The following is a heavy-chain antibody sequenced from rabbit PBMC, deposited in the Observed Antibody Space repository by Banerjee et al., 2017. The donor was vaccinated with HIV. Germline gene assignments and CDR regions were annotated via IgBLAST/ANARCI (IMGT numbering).Heavy chain of an antibody. D-gene: IGHD2-1*01. CDR2: IDPVFGST. J-gene: IGHJ4*01. V-gene: IGHV1S7*01. CDR1: GFDFSGYY. Sequence: QLKESGGGLVQPGGSLKLSCKASGFDFSGYYMSWVRQAPGKGLEWIGYIDPVFGSTSYASWVNGRFTISSHNAQNTLYLQLNSLTAADTATYFCARDMTMVITARFNLWGPGTLVTVS. CDR3: ARDMTMVITARFNL.